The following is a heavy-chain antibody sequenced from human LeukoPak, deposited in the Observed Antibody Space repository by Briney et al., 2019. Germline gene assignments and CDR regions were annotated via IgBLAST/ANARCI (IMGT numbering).Heavy chain of an antibody. CDR2: INPDSGGT. CDR1: GYTFTGYY. J-gene: IGHJ4*02. V-gene: IGHV1-2*02. Sequence: ASVKVSCKAPGYTFTGYYMHWVRQAPGQGLEYMGWINPDSGGTKYAQKFQGRVTMTRDTSISTAYMELSRLRSDDTAVYYCARPSIAGTNALDYWGQGPLVTVSS. D-gene: IGHD1-20*01. CDR3: ARPSIAGTNALDY.